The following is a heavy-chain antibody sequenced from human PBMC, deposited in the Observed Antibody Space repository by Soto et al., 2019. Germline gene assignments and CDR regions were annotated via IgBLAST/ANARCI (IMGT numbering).Heavy chain of an antibody. CDR1: GYTLTELS. D-gene: IGHD3-3*01. V-gene: IGHV1-24*01. CDR2: FDPEDGET. CDR3: ATGEYYDFWSGYSTRYFQH. J-gene: IGHJ1*01. Sequence: ASVKVSCKVSGYTLTELSMHWVRQAPGKGLEWMGGFDPEDGETIYAQKFQGRVTMTEDTSTDTAYMELSSLRSEDTAVYYCATGEYYDFWSGYSTRYFQHWGQGTLVTVSS.